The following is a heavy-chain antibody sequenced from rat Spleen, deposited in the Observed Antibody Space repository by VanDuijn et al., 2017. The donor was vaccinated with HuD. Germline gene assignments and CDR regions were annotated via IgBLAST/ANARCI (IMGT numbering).Heavy chain of an antibody. V-gene: IGHV2-1*01. D-gene: IGHD1-11*01. J-gene: IGHJ4*01. Sequence: QVQLKESGPGLVQPSQTLSLTCTVSGFSLTSNSVSWVRQPPGKGLEWMGAIWSGGNTDSNSALKSRLSISRDTSKSQVFLKMNSLQPEDTGTYYCARHLRVASGVMDVWGQGASVTVSS. CDR1: GFSLTSNS. CDR3: ARHLRVASGVMDV. CDR2: IWSGGNT.